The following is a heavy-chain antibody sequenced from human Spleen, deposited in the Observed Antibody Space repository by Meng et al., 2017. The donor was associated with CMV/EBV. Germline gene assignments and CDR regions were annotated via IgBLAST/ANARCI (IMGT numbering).Heavy chain of an antibody. V-gene: IGHV4-34*01. Sequence: SETLSLTCAVYGGSFSGYYWSWIRQPPGKGLEWIGEINHSGSTNYNPSLKSRVTISVDTSKNQFSLKLSSVTAADTAVYYCARDRVRSGMDVWGQGTTVTVSS. D-gene: IGHD3-10*01. J-gene: IGHJ6*02. CDR3: ARDRVRSGMDV. CDR2: INHSGST. CDR1: GGSFSGYY.